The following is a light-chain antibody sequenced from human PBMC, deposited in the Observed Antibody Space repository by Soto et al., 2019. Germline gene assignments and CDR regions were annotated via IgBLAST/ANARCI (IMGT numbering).Light chain of an antibody. J-gene: IGKJ4*01. CDR3: QHYVNWPLT. Sequence: EIVLTQSPATLSGSPGERTPLSCRASQSVSRILAWYQQKPGQAPRLLIYGASTRATGIPVRFSGSGSGTEFTLTISSLQSEDFAVYYCQHYVNWPLTFGGGTKVDIK. CDR2: GAS. V-gene: IGKV3-15*01. CDR1: QSVSRI.